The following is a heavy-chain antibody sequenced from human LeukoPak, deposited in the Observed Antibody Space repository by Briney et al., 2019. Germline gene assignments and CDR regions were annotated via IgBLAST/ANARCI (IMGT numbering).Heavy chain of an antibody. D-gene: IGHD4-23*01. CDR1: GGSISSYY. CDR2: IYTSGST. V-gene: IGHV4-4*09. Sequence: PSETLSLTCTVSGGSISSYYWSWIRQPPGKGLEWIGYIYTSGSTNYNPSLKSRVTISVDTSKNQFSLKLSSVTAADTAVYYCARLGLDYGGSSFDYWGQGTLVTVSS. CDR3: ARLGLDYGGSSFDY. J-gene: IGHJ4*02.